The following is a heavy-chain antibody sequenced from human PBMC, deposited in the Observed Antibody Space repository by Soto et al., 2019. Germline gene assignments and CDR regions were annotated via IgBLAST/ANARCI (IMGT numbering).Heavy chain of an antibody. CDR1: GYTFSDYY. J-gene: IGHJ6*03. D-gene: IGHD5-12*01. CDR3: ARESGGATATLDYYYFYMDV. V-gene: IGHV1-2*02. CDR2: INPNSGRT. Sequence: QVQLVQSGAEVKKPGASVTDSCKASGYTFSDYYLHWVRQAPGQGPEWMGWINPNSGRTKFAQNFKGRGTMTRDTSVRTAFMELNWLKSDDTPVYYCARESGGATATLDYYYFYMDVWGKGTTVTVSS.